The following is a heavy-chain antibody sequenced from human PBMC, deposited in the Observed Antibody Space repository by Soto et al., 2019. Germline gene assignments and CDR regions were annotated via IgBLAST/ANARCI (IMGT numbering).Heavy chain of an antibody. V-gene: IGHV3-21*01. J-gene: IGHJ6*02. D-gene: IGHD2-15*01. CDR3: SGCSGGACHQNYGMDV. CDR2: ISPSTSHI. CDR1: GFTFSSCT. Sequence: EVHLVESGGGLVKPGGSLRLSWAVSGFTFSSCTMNWVRQAQGKGLEWVSSISPSTSHIYYADSVKGRFTISRDNAKNSLFLQMNSLRAEDTAVYYCSGCSGGACHQNYGMDVWDQGTTVTVSS.